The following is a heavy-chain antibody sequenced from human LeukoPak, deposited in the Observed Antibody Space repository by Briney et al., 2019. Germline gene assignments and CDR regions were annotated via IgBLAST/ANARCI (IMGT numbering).Heavy chain of an antibody. CDR1: GYTFISYG. D-gene: IGHD2-2*01. CDR2: ISAYNGNT. CDR3: ARAFRRIVVVPAAVNYYYYMDV. V-gene: IGHV1-18*01. J-gene: IGHJ6*03. Sequence: ASVKVSCKASGYTFISYGISWVRQAPGQGLEWMGWISAYNGNTNYAQKLQGRVTMTTDTSTSTAYMELRSLRSDDTAVYYCARAFRRIVVVPAAVNYYYYMDVWGKGTTVTVSS.